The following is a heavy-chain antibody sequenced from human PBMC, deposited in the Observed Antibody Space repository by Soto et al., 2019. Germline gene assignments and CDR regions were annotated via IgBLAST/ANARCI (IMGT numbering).Heavy chain of an antibody. V-gene: IGHV3-7*01. Sequence: EVHLGESGGNLVQPGGSLRLSCAASGFSFSSYWMSWVRQAPGKGLEWVALIKPDGSQQYYVDSVKGRFTISRDNAKNSLCLQMNSLRAEDTAVYYCARDLVNFWGQGTLVTVSS. CDR3: ARDLVNF. D-gene: IGHD6-6*01. CDR2: IKPDGSQQ. J-gene: IGHJ4*02. CDR1: GFSFSSYW.